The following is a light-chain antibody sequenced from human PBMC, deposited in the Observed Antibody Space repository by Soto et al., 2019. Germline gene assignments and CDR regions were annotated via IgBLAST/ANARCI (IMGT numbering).Light chain of an antibody. Sequence: DVQMTQSPSSLSAFVGDRVTITCRARQGVAPYLAWFQQKPGKVPKLLIYATSTLQSGVPSRLSGSGPATDSTPTTNSLQPEDVGTYYCQKYNSAPLTFGGGTKVDIK. CDR1: QGVAPY. J-gene: IGKJ4*01. CDR2: ATS. V-gene: IGKV1-27*01. CDR3: QKYNSAPLT.